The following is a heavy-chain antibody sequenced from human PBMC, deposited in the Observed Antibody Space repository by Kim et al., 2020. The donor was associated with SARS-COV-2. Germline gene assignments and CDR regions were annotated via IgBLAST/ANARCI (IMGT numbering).Heavy chain of an antibody. V-gene: IGHV1-46*01. J-gene: IGHJ3*01. Sequence: AQKFQARVTLTRDTFTSTVYMDLRSLRSDDTAVYYCARVGGESDYGDAFDFWGQGTMVTVSS. CDR3: ARVGGESDYGDAFDF. D-gene: IGHD3-16*01.